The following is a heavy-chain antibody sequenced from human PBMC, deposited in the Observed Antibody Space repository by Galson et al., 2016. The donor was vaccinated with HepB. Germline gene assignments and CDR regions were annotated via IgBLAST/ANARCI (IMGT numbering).Heavy chain of an antibody. Sequence: SLRLSCAVSGFTLSGSALHWVRQVSGKGLEWVGRIRSRLGDYTTTYAASVKGRFSISRDDSKNMAYLQMSSLQTDDSARYYCTIGFHAPWGQGTLVTVSS. V-gene: IGHV3-73*01. CDR2: IRSRLGDYTT. J-gene: IGHJ5*02. CDR1: GFTLSGSA. CDR3: TIGFHAP. D-gene: IGHD2-21*01.